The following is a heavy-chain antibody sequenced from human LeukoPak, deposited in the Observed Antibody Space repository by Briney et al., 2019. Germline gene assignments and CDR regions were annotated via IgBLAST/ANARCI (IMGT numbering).Heavy chain of an antibody. J-gene: IGHJ3*02. CDR2: IIPILGIA. CDR3: ARDRCYSSGYYYEDAFDI. Sequence: GASVKVSCKASGGTFSSYAISWVRQAPGQGLEWMGRIIPILGIANYAQKFQGRVTITADKSTSTAYMELSSLRSEDTAVYYCARDRCYSSGYYYEDAFDIWGQGTMVAVSS. D-gene: IGHD3-22*01. V-gene: IGHV1-69*04. CDR1: GGTFSSYA.